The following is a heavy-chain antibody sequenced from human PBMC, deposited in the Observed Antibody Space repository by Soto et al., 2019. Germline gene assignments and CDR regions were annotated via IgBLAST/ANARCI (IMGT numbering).Heavy chain of an antibody. D-gene: IGHD2-2*01. V-gene: IGHV5-10-1*01. CDR2: IDPSDSYT. CDR1: GYSFTSYW. J-gene: IGHJ6*02. Sequence: GESLKISCKGSGYSFTSYWISWVRQMPGKGLEWMGRIDPSDSYTNYSPSFQGHVTISADKSISTAYLQWSSLKASDTAMYYCASRYCSSTSCSSYYGMDVWGQGTTGTVS. CDR3: ASRYCSSTSCSSYYGMDV.